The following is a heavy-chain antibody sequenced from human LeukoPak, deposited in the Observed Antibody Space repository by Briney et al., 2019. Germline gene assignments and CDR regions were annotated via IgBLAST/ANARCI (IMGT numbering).Heavy chain of an antibody. V-gene: IGHV3-11*06. Sequence: KTGGSLRLSCAASGFAFSDYYMTWIRQAPGKGLEWVSSISSRSRYIYYADSVKGRFTISRDNAKNSLYLQMNSLRAEDTAVYYCARSGLLRYFDWFLGDYMDVWGKGTTVTVS. D-gene: IGHD3-9*01. J-gene: IGHJ6*03. CDR3: ARSGLLRYFDWFLGDYMDV. CDR1: GFAFSDYY. CDR2: ISSRSRYI.